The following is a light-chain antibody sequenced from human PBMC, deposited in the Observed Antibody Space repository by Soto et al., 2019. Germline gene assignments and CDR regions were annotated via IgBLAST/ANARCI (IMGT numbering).Light chain of an antibody. V-gene: IGLV2-14*01. CDR1: SSDLCESNY. CDR2: EAS. Sequence: SALTQPASVSGTPGHSITISYTGTSSDLCESNYVSWYQQHPGRAPRLLIYEASYRPSGVSHRFSGSKFGNTASLTISGLQAEDEADYHCSSYSSGSTLDGFGTGTKVTVL. CDR3: SSYSSGSTLDG. J-gene: IGLJ1*01.